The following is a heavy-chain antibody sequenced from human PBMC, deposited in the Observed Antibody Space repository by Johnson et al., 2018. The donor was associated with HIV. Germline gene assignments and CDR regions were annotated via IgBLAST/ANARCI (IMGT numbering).Heavy chain of an antibody. Sequence: VQLVESGGGVVQPGRSLRLSCAASGFTLNIYTMSWVRQAPGRGLEWVSALGGSGVTNYADSVKGRFIISRDSSKNTLYLQMNSLKVEDTAIYYCAKGPWDLPHAFDIWGQGAMVTVS. CDR3: AKGPWDLPHAFDI. J-gene: IGHJ3*02. CDR1: GFTLNIYT. CDR2: LGGSGVT. D-gene: IGHD1-26*01. V-gene: IGHV3-23*04.